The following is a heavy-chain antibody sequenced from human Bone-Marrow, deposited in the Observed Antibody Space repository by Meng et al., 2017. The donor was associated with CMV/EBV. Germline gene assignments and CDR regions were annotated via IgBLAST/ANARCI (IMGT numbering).Heavy chain of an antibody. V-gene: IGHV3-30*03. CDR2: ISYDGSNK. D-gene: IGHD3-3*01. Sequence: GGSLRLSCAASGFTFSSYWMSWVRQAPGKGLEWVAVISYDGSNKYYADSVKGRFTISRDNSKNTLYLQMNSLRAEDTAVYYCARDLAYYDFWSGYQSYYYYGMDVWGQGTTVTVSS. J-gene: IGHJ6*02. CDR1: GFTFSSYW. CDR3: ARDLAYYDFWSGYQSYYYYGMDV.